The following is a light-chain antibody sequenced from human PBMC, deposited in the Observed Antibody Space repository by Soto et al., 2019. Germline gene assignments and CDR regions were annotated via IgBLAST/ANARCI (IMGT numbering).Light chain of an antibody. CDR1: SSNIGGNS. CDR3: AAWDDSLNGQV. Sequence: QSVLTQPPSVSAAPGQKVTISCSGSSSNIGGNSVSWYQQLPGTAPKLLIYTNSRRPSGVPDRFSGSKSGTSASLAISGLQSEDEAVFYCAAWDDSLNGQVFGTGTKVTVL. J-gene: IGLJ1*01. V-gene: IGLV1-44*01. CDR2: TNS.